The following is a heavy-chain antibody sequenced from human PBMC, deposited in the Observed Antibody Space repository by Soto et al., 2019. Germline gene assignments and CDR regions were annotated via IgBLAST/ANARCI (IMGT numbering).Heavy chain of an antibody. CDR3: ATTRGRAVGGSFDH. CDR2: FSSGST. Sequence: SETLPLTCIVSGAPNSSSSSYWDWIRHPPGNGQEWVGTFSSGSTYNNPSLKSRVTISVDKSKNQFSLKLSSVAAEDTAIYYCATTRGRAVGGSFDHCGQGTPVTVSS. CDR1: GAPNSSSSSY. J-gene: IGHJ5*02. V-gene: IGHV4-39*01. D-gene: IGHD6-13*01.